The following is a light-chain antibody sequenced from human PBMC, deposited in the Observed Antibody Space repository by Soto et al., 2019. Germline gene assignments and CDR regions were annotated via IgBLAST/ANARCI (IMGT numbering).Light chain of an antibody. CDR3: LLYYIGAHLWV. J-gene: IGLJ3*02. CDR1: TGAVTSDHY. Sequence: QAVVTQEPSLTVSPGGTVTLTCASSTGAVTSDHYPNWFQQKPGQAPRSLIYSTYVRHPLTPARFLGSLLGGKAALTLSGVLPEDEAEYYCLLYYIGAHLWVFGGGTKVTVL. CDR2: STY. V-gene: IGLV7-43*01.